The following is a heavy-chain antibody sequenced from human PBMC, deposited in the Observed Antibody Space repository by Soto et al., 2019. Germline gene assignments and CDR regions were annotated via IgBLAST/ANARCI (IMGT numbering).Heavy chain of an antibody. CDR1: GYTFTSYA. D-gene: IGHD3-22*01. CDR2: INAGNGNT. Sequence: ASVKVSCKASGYTFTSYAMHWVRQAPGQRLEWMGWINAGNGNTKYSQKFQGRVTITRDTSASTAYMELSSLRSGDTAVYYCARGPITMIVVVTLDYWGQGTLVTVSS. CDR3: ARGPITMIVVVTLDY. V-gene: IGHV1-3*01. J-gene: IGHJ4*02.